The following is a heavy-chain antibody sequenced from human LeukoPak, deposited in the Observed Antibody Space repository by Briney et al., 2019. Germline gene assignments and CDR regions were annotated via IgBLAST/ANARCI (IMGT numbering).Heavy chain of an antibody. D-gene: IGHD1-26*01. CDR3: ARDTLPYYYMDV. CDR1: GGTFSSYA. V-gene: IGHV1-69*13. CDR2: IIPIFGTA. J-gene: IGHJ6*03. Sequence: SVKVSCKASGGTFSSYAISWVRQAPGQGLEWMGGIIPIFGTANYAQKFQGRVTITADESTSTAYMELSSLRSEDTAVYYCARDTLPYYYMDVWGKGTTVTVSS.